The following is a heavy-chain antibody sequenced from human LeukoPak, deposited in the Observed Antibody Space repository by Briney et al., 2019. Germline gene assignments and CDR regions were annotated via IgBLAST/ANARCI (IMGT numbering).Heavy chain of an antibody. CDR1: GYTFTGYY. V-gene: IGHV1-2*02. D-gene: IGHD6-19*01. J-gene: IGHJ4*02. CDR3: ARGHKQWLVWDYFDY. CDR2: INPNSGGT. Sequence: ASVKVSCKASGYTFTGYYMHWVRQAPGQGLEWMGWINPNSGGTNYAQKFQGRVTMTRDTSISTAYMELSRLRSDDTAVCYCARGHKQWLVWDYFDYWGQGTLVTVSS.